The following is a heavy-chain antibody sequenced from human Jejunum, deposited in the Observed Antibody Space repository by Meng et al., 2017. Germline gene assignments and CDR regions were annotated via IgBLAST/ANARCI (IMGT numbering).Heavy chain of an antibody. CDR3: AKDRTAEGVYGDSLFDY. V-gene: IGHV3-9*01. J-gene: IGHJ4*02. Sequence: GGSLRLSCAASGFTFDEYAMHWVRQNPGGGLEWVSGITWNGNNLAYADSVKGRFTISRDNAKNSLYLQMNSLRVDDTVLYYCAKDRTAEGVYGDSLFDYWGQGTMVTVSS. CDR1: GFTFDEYA. CDR2: ITWNGNNL. D-gene: IGHD4-17*01.